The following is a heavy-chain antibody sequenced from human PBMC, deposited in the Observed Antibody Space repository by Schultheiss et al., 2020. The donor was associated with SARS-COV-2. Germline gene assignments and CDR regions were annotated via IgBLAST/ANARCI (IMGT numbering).Heavy chain of an antibody. CDR3: ATSDAGGSYYGPCGY. CDR2: IWYDGSNK. Sequence: GGSLRLSCAASGFTFSSYAMHWVRQAPGKGLEWVAVIWYDGSNKYYADSVKGRFTISRDNSKNTLYLQMNSLRAEDTAVYYCATSDAGGSYYGPCGYWGQGTLVTVSS. V-gene: IGHV3-30*04. J-gene: IGHJ4*02. D-gene: IGHD1-26*01. CDR1: GFTFSSYA.